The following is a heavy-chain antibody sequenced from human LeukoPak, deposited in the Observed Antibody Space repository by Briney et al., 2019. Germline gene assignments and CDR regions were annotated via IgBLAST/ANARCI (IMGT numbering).Heavy chain of an antibody. CDR3: ATVTKVDFDY. V-gene: IGHV3-30*04. CDR2: VSVEGTGR. J-gene: IGHJ4*02. Sequence: GGSLRLSCAASGFTFSSYTMYWFRQAPGKGLEWVASVSVEGTGRYFPGSVDGRFTISRDNSKNTVYLQMNTLRGEDTAVYFCATVTKVDFDYWGQGTLVTVSS. CDR1: GFTFSSYT. D-gene: IGHD4-11*01.